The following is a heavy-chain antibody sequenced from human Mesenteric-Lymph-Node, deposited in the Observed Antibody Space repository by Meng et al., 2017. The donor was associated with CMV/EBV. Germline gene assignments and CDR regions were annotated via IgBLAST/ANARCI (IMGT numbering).Heavy chain of an antibody. Sequence: SETLSLTCTVSGGSISSHFWNWIRQPPGKGLEWIGCIYYSGATNYNPSLKSRVTISIDTSKNQFSLKLSSVTAADTAVYYCARVNLNYYYYGMDVWGQGTTVTVSS. CDR3: ARVNLNYYYYGMDV. CDR1: GGSISSHF. V-gene: IGHV4-59*11. J-gene: IGHJ6*02. CDR2: IYYSGAT.